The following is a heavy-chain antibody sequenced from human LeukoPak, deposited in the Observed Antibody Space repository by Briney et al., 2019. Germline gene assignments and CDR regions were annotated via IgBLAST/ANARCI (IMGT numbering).Heavy chain of an antibody. Sequence: WASVKVSCKASGYTFTSYGISWVRQAPGQGLEWMGWINPNSGGTNYAQKFQGRVTMTRDTSISTAYMELSRLRSDDTAVYYCARDLTPLEIAAAPTGTDYWGQGTLVTVSS. CDR1: GYTFTSYG. J-gene: IGHJ4*02. V-gene: IGHV1-2*02. CDR2: INPNSGGT. CDR3: ARDLTPLEIAAAPTGTDY. D-gene: IGHD6-13*01.